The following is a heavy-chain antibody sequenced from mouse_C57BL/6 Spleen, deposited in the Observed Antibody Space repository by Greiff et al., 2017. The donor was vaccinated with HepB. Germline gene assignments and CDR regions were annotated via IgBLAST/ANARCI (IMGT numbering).Heavy chain of an antibody. CDR1: GYTFTDYE. CDR2: IDPETGGT. V-gene: IGHV1-15*01. Sequence: QVHVKQSGAELVRPGASVTLSCKASGYTFTDYEMHWVKQTPVHGLEWIGAIDPETGGTAYNQKFKGKAILTADKSSSTAYMELRSLTSEDSAVYYCTTGSSSFAYWGQGTLVTVSA. D-gene: IGHD1-1*01. CDR3: TTGSSSFAY. J-gene: IGHJ3*01.